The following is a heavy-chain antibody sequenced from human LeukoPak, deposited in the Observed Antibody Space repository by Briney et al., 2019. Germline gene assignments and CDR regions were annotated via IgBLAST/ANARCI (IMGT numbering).Heavy chain of an antibody. D-gene: IGHD1-1*01. V-gene: IGHV4-59*08. Sequence: SETLSLTCTVSGGSISSYYWSWIRQPPGKGLEWIGYIYYSGSTNYNPSLKSRVTISVDTSKNQFSLKLSSVTAADTAVYYCARQAGTTGTTYGAFDIWGQGTMVTVSS. CDR1: GGSISSYY. CDR2: IYYSGST. J-gene: IGHJ3*02. CDR3: ARQAGTTGTTYGAFDI.